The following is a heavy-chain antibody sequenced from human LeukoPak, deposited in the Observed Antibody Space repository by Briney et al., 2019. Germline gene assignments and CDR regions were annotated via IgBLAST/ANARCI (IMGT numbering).Heavy chain of an antibody. D-gene: IGHD1-1*01. CDR3: AREGRYTHDPFDI. CDR2: INWNGRST. V-gene: IGHV3-20*04. J-gene: IGHJ3*02. Sequence: PGGSLRLSCAASGFTFDGHGMSWVRQAPGKGLEWVSSINWNGRSTSYADSVRGRFIISRDGARNPQYLQMDSLRADDTALYYCAREGRYTHDPFDIWGPGTMVTVSS. CDR1: GFTFDGHG.